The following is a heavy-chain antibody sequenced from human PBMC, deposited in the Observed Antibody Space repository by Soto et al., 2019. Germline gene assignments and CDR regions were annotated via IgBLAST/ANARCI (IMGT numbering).Heavy chain of an antibody. CDR2: IKQDGSEK. D-gene: IGHD2-21*01. Sequence: EVQLVESGGGLVQPGGSLRLSCAASGFSLSDYWMSWVRQAPGKGLEWVANIKQDGSEKYYVDSVKGRFTISRDNAKNSLFLQINILRSEDTAVYYCARAVVAGDSYWGQGTLVTVSS. V-gene: IGHV3-7*01. J-gene: IGHJ4*02. CDR1: GFSLSDYW. CDR3: ARAVVAGDSY.